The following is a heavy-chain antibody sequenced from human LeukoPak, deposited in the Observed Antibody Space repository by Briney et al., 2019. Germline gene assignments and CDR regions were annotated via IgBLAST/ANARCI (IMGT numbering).Heavy chain of an antibody. Sequence: GGSLRLSCAASGFTFSNYGMHWVRQAPGKGLEWVAVISYDGSNKYYADSVKGRFAISRDNSKNTLYLQMNSLRAEDTAVYYCAKAYGYCTTTSCSHEEFDCWGQGTLVTASS. D-gene: IGHD2-2*01. CDR2: ISYDGSNK. CDR1: GFTFSNYG. CDR3: AKAYGYCTTTSCSHEEFDC. V-gene: IGHV3-30*18. J-gene: IGHJ4*02.